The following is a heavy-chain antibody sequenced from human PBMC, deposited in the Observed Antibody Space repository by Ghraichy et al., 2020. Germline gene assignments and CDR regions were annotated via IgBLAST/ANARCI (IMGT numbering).Heavy chain of an antibody. J-gene: IGHJ3*02. V-gene: IGHV4-59*01. Sequence: SETLSLTCTVSGGSISSYYWSWIRQPPGKGLEWIGYIYYSGSTNYNPSLKSRVTISVDTSKNQFSLKLSSVTAADTAVYYCARGDYGSENASGVNAFDIWGQGTMVTVSS. CDR1: GGSISSYY. D-gene: IGHD3-10*01. CDR3: ARGDYGSENASGVNAFDI. CDR2: IYYSGST.